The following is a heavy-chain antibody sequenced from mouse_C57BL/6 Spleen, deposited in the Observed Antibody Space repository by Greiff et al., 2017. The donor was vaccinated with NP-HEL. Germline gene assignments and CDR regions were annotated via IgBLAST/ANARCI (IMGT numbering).Heavy chain of an antibody. CDR3: ARSGRTAQATYDY. Sequence: QVQLQQSGPELVKPGASVKISCKASGYAFSSSWMNWVKQRPGKGLEWIGRIYPGDGDTNYNGKFKGKATLTADKSSSTAYMQLSSLTSEDSAVYFCARSGRTAQATYDYWGQGTTLTVSA. CDR2: IYPGDGDT. D-gene: IGHD3-2*02. J-gene: IGHJ2*01. V-gene: IGHV1-82*01. CDR1: GYAFSSSW.